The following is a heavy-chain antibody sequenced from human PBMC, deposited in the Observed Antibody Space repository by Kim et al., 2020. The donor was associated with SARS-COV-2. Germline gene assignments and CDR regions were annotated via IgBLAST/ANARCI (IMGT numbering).Heavy chain of an antibody. J-gene: IGHJ4*02. CDR1: GFTFSSYA. V-gene: IGHV3-23*01. Sequence: GGSLRLSCAASGFTFSSYAMSWVRQAPGKGLEWVSAISGSGGSTYYADSVKGRFTISRDNSKNTLYLQMNSLRAEDTAAYYCAKDRGVAARHMEGDYWGQGTLVTVSS. CDR2: ISGSGGST. D-gene: IGHD6-6*01. CDR3: AKDRGVAARHMEGDY.